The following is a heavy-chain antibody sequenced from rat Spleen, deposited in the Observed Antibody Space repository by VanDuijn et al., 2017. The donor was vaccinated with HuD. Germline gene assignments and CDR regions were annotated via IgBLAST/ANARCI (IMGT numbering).Heavy chain of an antibody. CDR3: ARSNGYGPFDY. V-gene: IGHV2-6*01. J-gene: IGHJ2*01. Sequence: QVQLKESGPGLVQPSQTLSLTCTVSGFSLTSYTVSWVRQPPGKGLEWIAAISSGGSTYYNSILKSRLSISRDSSKSQVLLKMNSLQTEDTAMYFCARSNGYGPFDYWGQGVMVTVSS. CDR2: ISSGGST. D-gene: IGHD1-4*01. CDR1: GFSLTSYT.